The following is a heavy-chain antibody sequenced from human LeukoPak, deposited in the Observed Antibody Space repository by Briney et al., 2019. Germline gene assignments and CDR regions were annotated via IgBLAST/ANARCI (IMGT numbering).Heavy chain of an antibody. J-gene: IGHJ4*02. D-gene: IGHD5-24*01. V-gene: IGHV3-30*04. CDR3: ARDFGEMATTQDLNY. CDR1: GFTFSSYA. CDR2: ISYDGSNK. Sequence: GGSLRLSCAASGFTFSSYAMHWVRQAPGKGLEWVAVISYDGSNKYYADSVKGRFTISRDNSKNTLYLQMNSLRAEDTAVYYCARDFGEMATTQDLNYWGQGTLVTVSS.